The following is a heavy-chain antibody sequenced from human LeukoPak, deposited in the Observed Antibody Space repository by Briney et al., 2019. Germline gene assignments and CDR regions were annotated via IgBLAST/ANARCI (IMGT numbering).Heavy chain of an antibody. V-gene: IGHV4-30-4*08. CDR3: ARGHSGYDSSAFDI. CDR1: GGSLSSGDYY. Sequence: SQTLSLTCTVSGGSLSSGDYYWSWIRQPPGKGLEWIGYIYYSGSTYYNPSLKSRVTISVDTSKNQFSLKLSSVTAADTAVYYCARGHSGYDSSAFDIWGQGTMVTVSS. D-gene: IGHD5-12*01. CDR2: IYYSGST. J-gene: IGHJ3*02.